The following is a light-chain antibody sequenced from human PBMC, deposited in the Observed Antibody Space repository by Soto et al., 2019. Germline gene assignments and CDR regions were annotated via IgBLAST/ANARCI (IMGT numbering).Light chain of an antibody. Sequence: IVLTQSPGTLSLSPGERATLSCRASQSVSINLAWYQQKPGQAPRLLIYGASTRATGIPARFSGSGSGSEFTLTISSLQSEDFAVYYCQQYNNWPPITFGQGTRLEIK. CDR1: QSVSIN. V-gene: IGKV3-15*01. J-gene: IGKJ5*01. CDR3: QQYNNWPPIT. CDR2: GAS.